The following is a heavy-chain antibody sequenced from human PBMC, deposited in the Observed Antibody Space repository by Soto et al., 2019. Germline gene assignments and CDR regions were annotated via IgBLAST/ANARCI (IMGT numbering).Heavy chain of an antibody. Sequence: QLQLQESGPGLVKPSETLSLTCTVSGGSISSSSYYWGWIRQPPGKGLEWIGSIYYSGSTYYNPSLKSRVTISVDTSKNQFSLKLSSVTAADTAVYYCAIHRRGKPKGGYYYYYGMDVWGQGTTVTVSS. CDR1: GGSISSSSYY. D-gene: IGHD2-15*01. CDR3: AIHRRGKPKGGYYYYYGMDV. J-gene: IGHJ6*02. V-gene: IGHV4-39*01. CDR2: IYYSGST.